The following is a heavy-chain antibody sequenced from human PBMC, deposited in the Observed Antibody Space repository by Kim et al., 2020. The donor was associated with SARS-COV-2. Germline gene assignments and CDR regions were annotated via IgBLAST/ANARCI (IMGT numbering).Heavy chain of an antibody. J-gene: IGHJ6*01. Sequence: ASVKVSCKASGYTFTSYAMNWVRQAPGQGLEWMGWINTNTGNPTYAQGFTGRFVFSLDTSVSTAYLQISSLKAEDTAVYYCARDPKDTIFGVVIPRLGYYVMDVWDKGTRSPSPQ. CDR3: ARDPKDTIFGVVIPRLGYYVMDV. CDR2: INTNTGNP. CDR1: GYTFTSYA. V-gene: IGHV7-4-1*02. D-gene: IGHD3-3*01.